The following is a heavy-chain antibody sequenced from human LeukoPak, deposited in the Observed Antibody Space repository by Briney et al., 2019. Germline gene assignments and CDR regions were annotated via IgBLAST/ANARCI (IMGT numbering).Heavy chain of an antibody. J-gene: IGHJ4*02. Sequence: GGSLRLSCAASGFTFSSYDMHWVRHATGKGLEWVSAIGTAGDTYYPGSVKGRFTISRENAKNSLYLQMNSLRAGDTAVYYCAGANSHGSGSYYFDYWGQGTLVTVSS. D-gene: IGHD3-10*01. CDR2: IGTAGDT. CDR1: GFTFSSYD. V-gene: IGHV3-13*01. CDR3: AGANSHGSGSYYFDY.